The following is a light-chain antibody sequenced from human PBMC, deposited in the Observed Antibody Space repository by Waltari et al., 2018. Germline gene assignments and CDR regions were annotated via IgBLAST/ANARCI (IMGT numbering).Light chain of an antibody. J-gene: IGKJ1*01. CDR2: WAS. CDR1: QSVLHSSTNNNY. V-gene: IGKV4-1*01. Sequence: DIVMTQSPDSLAVPLGERATINRRSSQSVLHSSTNNNYLAWYQHKVGQPPKLLIYWASTRESGVPDRFSGSGSVTDFTLTISSLQAEDVGLYYCQQYYSTPQTFGQGTKV. CDR3: QQYYSTPQT.